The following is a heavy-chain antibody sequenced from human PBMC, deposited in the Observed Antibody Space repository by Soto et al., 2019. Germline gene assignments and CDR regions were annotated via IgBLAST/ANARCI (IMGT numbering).Heavy chain of an antibody. Sequence: GSLRLSCAASGFTFSSYAMSWVRQAPGKGLEWVSAISGSGGSTYYADSVKGRFTISRDNSKNTLYLQMNSLRAEDTAVYYCAKWDCSSTSCYLGFDPWGQGTRVTVSS. D-gene: IGHD2-2*01. CDR2: ISGSGGST. J-gene: IGHJ5*02. CDR3: AKWDCSSTSCYLGFDP. V-gene: IGHV3-23*01. CDR1: GFTFSSYA.